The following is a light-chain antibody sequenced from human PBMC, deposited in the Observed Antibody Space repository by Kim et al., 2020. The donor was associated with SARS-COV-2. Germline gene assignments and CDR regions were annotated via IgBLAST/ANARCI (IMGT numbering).Light chain of an antibody. J-gene: IGKJ5*01. CDR1: QAISSW. CDR2: AAS. V-gene: IGKV1-12*01. CDR3: QQESNCPIA. Sequence: DIQMTQSPSSLSASVGARVTITCRASQAISSWLAWYQQKPGKAPKLLISAASGLQSGVPSRFSGSGSGTDFTLTITSLQPEDFATYYCQQESNCPIAVGQGTQLEIK.